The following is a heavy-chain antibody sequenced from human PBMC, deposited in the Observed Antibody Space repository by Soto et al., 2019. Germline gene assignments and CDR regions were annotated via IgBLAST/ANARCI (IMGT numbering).Heavy chain of an antibody. CDR2: ISGSGGST. CDR3: AKDKTYYYDSTSYFDS. CDR1: GFTFSSYA. J-gene: IGHJ4*02. Sequence: PGGSLRLSCAASGFTFSSYAMSWVRQAPGKGLEWVSAISGSGGSTYYADAVKGRFTISRDNSKNTLYLQMNSLRAEDTAVYYCAKDKTYYYDSTSYFDSWGQGTLVTVSS. D-gene: IGHD3-22*01. V-gene: IGHV3-23*01.